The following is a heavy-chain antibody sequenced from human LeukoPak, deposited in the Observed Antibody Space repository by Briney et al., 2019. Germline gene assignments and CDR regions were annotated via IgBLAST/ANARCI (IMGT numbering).Heavy chain of an antibody. CDR2: IIPIFGTA. Sequence: ASVKVSCKASGGTFSSYAISWVRQAPGQGLGWMGGIIPIFGTANYAQKFQGRVTITTDESTSTAYMELSSLRSEDTAVYYCARDYYDSSGKDDYWGQGTLVTVSS. CDR3: ARDYYDSSGKDDY. CDR1: GGTFSSYA. J-gene: IGHJ4*02. V-gene: IGHV1-69*05. D-gene: IGHD3-22*01.